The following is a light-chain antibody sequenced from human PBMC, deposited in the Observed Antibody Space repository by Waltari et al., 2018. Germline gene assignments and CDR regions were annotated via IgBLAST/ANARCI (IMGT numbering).Light chain of an antibody. CDR3: QQYSNWPIT. CDR1: QTIRTN. CDR2: EAS. J-gene: IGKJ5*01. Sequence: ETVMTQSPASLSVSPGERATLSCRASQTIRTNLAWYQQKPGRAPRLLIYEASSRATGVSARFSGSGSGTEFTLTISSLQSEDFAVYYCQQYSNWPITFGQGTRLESK. V-gene: IGKV3-15*01.